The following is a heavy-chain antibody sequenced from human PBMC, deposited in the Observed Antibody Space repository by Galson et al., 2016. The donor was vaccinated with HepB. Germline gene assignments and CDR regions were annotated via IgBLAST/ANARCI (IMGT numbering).Heavy chain of an antibody. Sequence: PALVKPTQTLTLTCTFSGFSLSTNGVGVGWIRQPPGKALEWLALIYWDDDKRYSPSLKRRLTITKDTSKNQVVPTMTNMDPVDTATYFCALNVYGESLGNWFDPWGQGALVTVSS. CDR2: IYWDDDK. D-gene: IGHD4-17*01. CDR3: ALNVYGESLGNWFDP. CDR1: GFSLSTNGVG. J-gene: IGHJ5*02. V-gene: IGHV2-5*02.